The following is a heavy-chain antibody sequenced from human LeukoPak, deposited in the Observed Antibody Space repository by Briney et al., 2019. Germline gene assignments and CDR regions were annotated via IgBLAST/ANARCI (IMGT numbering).Heavy chain of an antibody. CDR2: IYSSGST. Sequence: SETPSLTCTVSGASVSGSPYYWGWIRQPPGKGLEWIGSIYSSGSTYYNASLQSRVTISIETSKNQISLRLNSVTAADTAIYYCAKSGGYGLIDYWGQGTLVTVSS. D-gene: IGHD1-26*01. J-gene: IGHJ4*02. V-gene: IGHV4-39*05. CDR1: GASVSGSPYY. CDR3: AKSGGYGLIDY.